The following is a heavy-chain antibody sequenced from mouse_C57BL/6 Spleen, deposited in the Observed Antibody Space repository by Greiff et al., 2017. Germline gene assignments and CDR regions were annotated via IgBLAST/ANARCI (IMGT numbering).Heavy chain of an antibody. Sequence: QVQLQQPGAELVMPGASVKLSCKASGYTFTSYWMHWVKQRPGQGLEWIGEIDPSDSYTNYNQKFKGKSTLTVDKSSSTAYMQLSSLTSEDSAVYYCARWNDRFAYWGQGTLVTVSA. CDR1: GYTFTSYW. CDR3: ARWNDRFAY. D-gene: IGHD2-12*01. J-gene: IGHJ3*01. CDR2: IDPSDSYT. V-gene: IGHV1-69*01.